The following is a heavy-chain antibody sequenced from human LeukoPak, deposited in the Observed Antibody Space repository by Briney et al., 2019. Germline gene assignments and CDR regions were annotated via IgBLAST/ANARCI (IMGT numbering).Heavy chain of an antibody. V-gene: IGHV3-9*03. CDR3: AKDLCAVTTGCAFDI. CDR1: GFTFDDYA. D-gene: IGHD4-17*01. J-gene: IGHJ3*02. Sequence: GRSLRLSCAASGFTFDDYAMHWVRQAPGKGLEWVSGISWNSGSIGYADSVTGRFTFSRDNAKNSLYLQMNSLRAEDMALYYCAKDLCAVTTGCAFDIWGQGTMVTVSS. CDR2: ISWNSGSI.